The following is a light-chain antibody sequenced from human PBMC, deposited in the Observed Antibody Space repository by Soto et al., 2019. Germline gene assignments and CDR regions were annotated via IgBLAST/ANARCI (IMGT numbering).Light chain of an antibody. CDR3: VLYMGSVPV. CDR1: SGSVSTSYY. V-gene: IGLV8-61*01. J-gene: IGLJ2*01. CDR2: RTN. Sequence: QTVVTQEPLFSVSPGGTVTLTCGLSSGSVSTSYYPSWYQQTPGQAPRTLIYRTNTRSSGVPDRFSGSILGNKAALTITGAQADDESDYYCVLYMGSVPVFGGGTKLTVL.